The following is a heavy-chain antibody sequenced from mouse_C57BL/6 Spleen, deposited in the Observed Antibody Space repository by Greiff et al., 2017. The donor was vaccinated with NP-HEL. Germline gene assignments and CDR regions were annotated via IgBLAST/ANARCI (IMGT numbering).Heavy chain of an antibody. Sequence: QDQLQQPGAELVKPGASVKMSCKASGYTFTSYWITWVKQRPGQGLEWIGDIYPGSGSTNYTEKFKSKATLTVDTSSSTSYMQLSSLTSEDSAVDYCASGGYSNYAFDYWGQGTTLTVAS. J-gene: IGHJ2*01. V-gene: IGHV1-55*01. CDR1: GYTFTSYW. CDR3: ASGGYSNYAFDY. CDR2: IYPGSGST. D-gene: IGHD2-5*01.